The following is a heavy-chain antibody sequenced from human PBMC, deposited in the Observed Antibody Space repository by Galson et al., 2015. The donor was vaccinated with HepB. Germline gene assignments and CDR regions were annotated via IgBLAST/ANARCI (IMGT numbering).Heavy chain of an antibody. Sequence: SVKVSCKASGYTFTRFGISWVRQAPGQGLEWMGWISGYNDNVNYAQKLQGRVAMAADTSTSTAYMELRSLRSDDTAVYYCARGGMATIEGPTFDSWGQGTLVTVSS. D-gene: IGHD5-24*01. CDR1: GYTFTRFG. J-gene: IGHJ4*02. CDR2: ISGYNDNV. CDR3: ARGGMATIEGPTFDS. V-gene: IGHV1-18*01.